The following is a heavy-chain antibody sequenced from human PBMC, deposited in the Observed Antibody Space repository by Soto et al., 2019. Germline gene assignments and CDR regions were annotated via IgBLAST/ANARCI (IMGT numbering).Heavy chain of an antibody. J-gene: IGHJ2*01. CDR2: IYPGDSDT. CDR1: GYSFATYW. Sequence: PGESLKISCKGYGYSFATYWIGWVRQMPGKGLEWMGIIYPGDSDTRYSPSFQGQVTISADKSISTAYLQWSSLKASDTAMYYCATRANSYWYFDLWGRGTLVTVSS. V-gene: IGHV5-51*01. D-gene: IGHD7-27*01. CDR3: ATRANSYWYFDL.